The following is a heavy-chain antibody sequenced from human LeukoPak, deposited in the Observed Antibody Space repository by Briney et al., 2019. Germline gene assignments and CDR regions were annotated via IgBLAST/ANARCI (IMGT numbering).Heavy chain of an antibody. D-gene: IGHD6-6*01. CDR2: IYPGDSDT. CDR3: ASQVNSSIAAR. Sequence: GESLKISCKASGYSFTSYWIGWVRQMPGKGLGWMGIIYPGDSDTRYSPSFQGQVTISADKSISTAYLQWSSLKASDTAMYYCASQVNSSIAARWGQGTLVTVSS. V-gene: IGHV5-51*01. J-gene: IGHJ4*02. CDR1: GYSFTSYW.